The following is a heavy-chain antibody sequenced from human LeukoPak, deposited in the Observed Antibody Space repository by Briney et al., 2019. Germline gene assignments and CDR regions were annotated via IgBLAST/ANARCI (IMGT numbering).Heavy chain of an antibody. CDR3: ARGYGAGTYEAFDI. V-gene: IGHV4-4*07. Sequence: SETLSLTCTVSGDSINDYYWSWIRQPAGQGLGWIGRIYSNGNTDFNPSLKSRVTMSVDTSKNQFSLRLTSVTAADTAVYYCARGYGAGTYEAFDIWGQGTMVTVSS. D-gene: IGHD3-10*01. J-gene: IGHJ3*02. CDR1: GDSINDYY. CDR2: IYSNGNT.